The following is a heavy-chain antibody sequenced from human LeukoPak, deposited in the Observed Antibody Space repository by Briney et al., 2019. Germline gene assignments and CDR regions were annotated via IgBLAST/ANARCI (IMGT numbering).Heavy chain of an antibody. V-gene: IGHV3-53*01. D-gene: IGHD3-16*01. CDR3: ARERGYYYYYMDV. CDR1: GVTVSSNY. Sequence: PGGSLRHSCAASGVTVSSNYMSWVRQAPGKGLEWVSVIYSGGSTYYADSVKGRFTISRDNSKNTLYLQMNSLRAEDTAVYYCARERGYYYYYMDVWGKGTTVTISS. J-gene: IGHJ6*03. CDR2: IYSGGST.